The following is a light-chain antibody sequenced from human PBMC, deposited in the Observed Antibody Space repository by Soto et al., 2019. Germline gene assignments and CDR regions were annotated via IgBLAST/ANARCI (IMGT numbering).Light chain of an antibody. Sequence: QSALTQPASVSGSPGQSITISCTGTSSDVGSYYLVSWYQQHPDKAPKVIIFDVSERPSGVSNRFSGSKSGNTASLTISGLQAEDEADYYCCSYAGSGTNVFGTGTKLTVL. V-gene: IGLV2-23*02. CDR2: DVS. J-gene: IGLJ1*01. CDR3: CSYAGSGTNV. CDR1: SSDVGSYYL.